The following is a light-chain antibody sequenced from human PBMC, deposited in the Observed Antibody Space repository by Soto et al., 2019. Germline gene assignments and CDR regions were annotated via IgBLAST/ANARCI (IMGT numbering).Light chain of an antibody. Sequence: QSVLTQPPSASGTPGQKVTISCSGSSSNIGDNYVYWHQQLPGTAPKLLIYRNNQRPSGVPDRFSGSKSGTSASLAISGLRSKDEADYYCAAWDDSLSGYVFGPGTKLTVL. CDR3: AAWDDSLSGYV. J-gene: IGLJ1*01. CDR1: SSNIGDNY. V-gene: IGLV1-47*01. CDR2: RNN.